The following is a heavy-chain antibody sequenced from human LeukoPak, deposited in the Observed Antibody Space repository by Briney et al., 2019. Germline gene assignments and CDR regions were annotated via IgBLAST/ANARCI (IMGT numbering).Heavy chain of an antibody. D-gene: IGHD1-26*01. J-gene: IGHJ5*02. CDR3: AREAYSGSHNWFDP. V-gene: IGHV4-59*12. Sequence: SETLSLTCTVSGGSISSYYWSRIRQPPGKGLEWIGSVYHSGSTDYNSSLKSRITMSVDKSKNQFSLKLSSVTAADTAVYYCAREAYSGSHNWFDPWGQGTRVIVSS. CDR1: GGSISSYY. CDR2: VYHSGST.